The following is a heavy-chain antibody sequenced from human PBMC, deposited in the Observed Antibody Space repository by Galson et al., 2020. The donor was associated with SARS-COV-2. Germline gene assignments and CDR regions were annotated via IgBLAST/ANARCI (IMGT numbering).Heavy chain of an antibody. CDR2: ISSGGTTI. CDR1: GFIFSSYE. Sequence: GGSLRLSCAASGFIFSSYEMNWVRQAPGNGLEWVSYISSGGTTIYYVDSVMGRFTISRDNAKNSLYLQMNSLRAEDTAVYYCARSWGTVTPTDYWGQGTLVTVSS. V-gene: IGHV3-48*03. J-gene: IGHJ4*02. CDR3: ARSWGTVTPTDY. D-gene: IGHD4-17*01.